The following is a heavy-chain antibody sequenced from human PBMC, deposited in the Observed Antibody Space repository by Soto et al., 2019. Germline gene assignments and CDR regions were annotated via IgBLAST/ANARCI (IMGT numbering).Heavy chain of an antibody. Sequence: PGESLKISCQGSGNSFARSWIGWVRQMPGKGLECMGIIYPDDSDTRYSPSFQGLVTISADKSMSTAYLQWSSLQASDTAIYYCARREFGGDAYDIWGPGTMVTVSS. D-gene: IGHD2-15*01. CDR2: IYPDDSDT. CDR3: ARREFGGDAYDI. V-gene: IGHV5-51*01. J-gene: IGHJ3*02. CDR1: GNSFARSW.